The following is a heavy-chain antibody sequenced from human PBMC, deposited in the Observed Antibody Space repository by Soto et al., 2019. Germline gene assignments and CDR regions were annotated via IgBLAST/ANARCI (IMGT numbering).Heavy chain of an antibody. J-gene: IGHJ4*02. CDR2: IYWADDQ. D-gene: IGHD6-19*01. Sequence: SGPTLVNPTQTLTLTCTFSGFSLSTSGVGVGWIRQPPGKALEWLALIYWADDQRYNPSLKSRLTITTDTSKNPVVLTMTNLDPVDTATYYCAHRGGGLVLDYWGQGTPVTVSS. CDR3: AHRGGGLVLDY. V-gene: IGHV2-5*02. CDR1: GFSLSTSGVG.